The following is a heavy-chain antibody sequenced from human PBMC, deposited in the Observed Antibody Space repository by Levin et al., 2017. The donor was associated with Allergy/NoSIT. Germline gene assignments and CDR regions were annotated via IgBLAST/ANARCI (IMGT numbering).Heavy chain of an antibody. D-gene: IGHD2-8*01. J-gene: IGHJ4*02. Sequence: ETLSLTCAASGFTFSSYAMSWVRQAPGKGLEWVSGISGSGGNTFYAGSVKGRFTISRDNSKNTLYLQLNSLRAEDTAVYYCAKALLLGYCTNGVCYSFDYWGQGTLVIVSS. V-gene: IGHV3-23*01. CDR2: ISGSGGNT. CDR1: GFTFSSYA. CDR3: AKALLLGYCTNGVCYSFDY.